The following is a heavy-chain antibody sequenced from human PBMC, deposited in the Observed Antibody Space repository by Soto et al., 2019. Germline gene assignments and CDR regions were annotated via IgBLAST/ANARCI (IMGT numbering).Heavy chain of an antibody. CDR2: IVVGSGNT. CDR1: GFTFTSSA. D-gene: IGHD2-2*02. V-gene: IGHV1-58*01. Sequence: ASVKVSCKASGFTFTSSAVQWVRQARGQRLEWIGWIVVGSGNTNYAQKFQERVTITRDMSTSTAYMELSSLRSEDTAVYYCAAPRGGYCSSTSCYIDYGMDVWGQGTTVTVSS. J-gene: IGHJ6*02. CDR3: AAPRGGYCSSTSCYIDYGMDV.